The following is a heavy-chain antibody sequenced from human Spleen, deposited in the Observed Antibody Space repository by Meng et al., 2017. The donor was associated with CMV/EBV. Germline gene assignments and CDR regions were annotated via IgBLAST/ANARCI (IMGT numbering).Heavy chain of an antibody. Sequence: GESLKISCAASGFGFSSYTMIWVRQAPGKGLEWVSSISSSSPYIHYSDSVKGRFAISRDNAANSLFLEMNSLRAEDTAVYYCASNILAEPVRVVWGQGTAVTVSS. CDR3: ASNILAEPVRVV. J-gene: IGHJ6*02. V-gene: IGHV3-21*01. CDR1: GFGFSSYT. CDR2: ISSSSPYI. D-gene: IGHD3-9*01.